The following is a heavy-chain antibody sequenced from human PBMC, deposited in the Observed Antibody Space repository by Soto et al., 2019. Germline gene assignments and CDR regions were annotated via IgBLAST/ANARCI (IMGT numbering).Heavy chain of an antibody. CDR2: IWYDGSNK. V-gene: IGHV3-33*01. J-gene: IGHJ4*02. CDR1: GFTFSSYG. Sequence: VQLVESGGGVVQPGRSLRLSCAASGFTFSSYGMHWVRQAPGKGLEWLAVIWYDGSNKYYADSVKGRFTISRDNSKNPLYLQMNSLRAEDTAVYYCARDIAAAAPDYWGQGTLVTVSS. CDR3: ARDIAAAAPDY. D-gene: IGHD6-13*01.